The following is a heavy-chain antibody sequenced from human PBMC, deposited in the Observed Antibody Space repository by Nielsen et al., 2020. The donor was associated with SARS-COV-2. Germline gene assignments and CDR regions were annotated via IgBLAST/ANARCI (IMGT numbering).Heavy chain of an antibody. Sequence: GESLKISCAASGFTFSSYGMHWVRQAPGKGLEWVAVISYDGSNKYYADSVKGRFTISRDNAKNSLFLQMNSLRDEDTAVYYCARDYGIAVAGDDYWGQGTLVTVSS. CDR2: ISYDGSNK. V-gene: IGHV3-30*03. D-gene: IGHD6-19*01. CDR1: GFTFSSYG. CDR3: ARDYGIAVAGDDY. J-gene: IGHJ4*02.